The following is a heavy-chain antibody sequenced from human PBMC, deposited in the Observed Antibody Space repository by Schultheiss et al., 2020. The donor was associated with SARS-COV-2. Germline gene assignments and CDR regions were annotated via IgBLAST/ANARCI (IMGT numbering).Heavy chain of an antibody. CDR1: GGSFSGYY. V-gene: IGHV4-34*01. CDR2: INHSGST. D-gene: IGHD3-9*01. CDR3: ARGPYFDWLLID. Sequence: SETLSLTCAVYGGSFSGYYWSWIRQPPGKGLEWIGEINHSGSTNYNPSLKSRVTISVDTSKNQFSLKLSSVTAADTAVYYCARGPYFDWLLIDWGQGTLGTVSS. J-gene: IGHJ4*02.